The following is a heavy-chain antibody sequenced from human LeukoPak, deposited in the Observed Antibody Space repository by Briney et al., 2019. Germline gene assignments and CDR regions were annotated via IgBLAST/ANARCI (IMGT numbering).Heavy chain of an antibody. CDR3: ARGRGIAATGTNYFDY. Sequence: SETLSLTCTVSGGSISSGGYYWSWIRQHPGKGLEWIGYIYYSGSTYYNPSLKSRVTISADTSKNQFSLKLSSVTAADTAVYYCARGRGIAATGTNYFDYWGQGTLVTVSS. J-gene: IGHJ4*02. V-gene: IGHV4-31*03. D-gene: IGHD6-13*01. CDR1: GGSISSGGYY. CDR2: IYYSGST.